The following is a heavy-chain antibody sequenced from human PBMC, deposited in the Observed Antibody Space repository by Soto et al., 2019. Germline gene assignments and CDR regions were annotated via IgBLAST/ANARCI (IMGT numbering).Heavy chain of an antibody. D-gene: IGHD4-17*01. J-gene: IGHJ3*02. CDR1: GFTFSSYG. CDR2: IWYDGSNK. V-gene: IGHV3-33*01. Sequence: SGFTFSSYGMHWARQAPGKGLEWVAVIWYDGSNKVYADSVKGCFTISRDNSKNTLYLQMNSLRAEDTAVYYCARDLSGDYGALDTWGQGTMVTVSS. CDR3: ARDLSGDYGALDT.